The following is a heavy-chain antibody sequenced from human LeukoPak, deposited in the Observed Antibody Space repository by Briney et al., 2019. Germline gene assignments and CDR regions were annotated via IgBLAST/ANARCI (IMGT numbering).Heavy chain of an antibody. V-gene: IGHV1-46*01. CDR1: GYTFTSYY. D-gene: IGHD6-13*01. CDR3: AILYSSSWYSSGWNYYYYGMDV. Sequence: ASVKVSCKASGYTFTSYYMDWVRQAPGQGLEWMGIINPSGGSTSYAQKFQGRVTMTRDTSTSTVYMELSSLRSEDTAVYYCAILYSSSWYSSGWNYYYYGMDVWGQGTTVTVSS. J-gene: IGHJ6*02. CDR2: INPSGGST.